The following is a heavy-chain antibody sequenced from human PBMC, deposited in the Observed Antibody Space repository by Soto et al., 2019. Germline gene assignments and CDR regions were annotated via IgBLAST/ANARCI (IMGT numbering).Heavy chain of an antibody. D-gene: IGHD3-3*01. CDR2: IYPGDSDT. Sequence: PGESLKISCKGSGYSFTSYWIGWVRQMPGKGLEWMGIIYPGDSDTRYSPSFQGQVTISADKSISTAYLQWSSLKASDTAMYYCARVIRQNITMFGVVIERPHYFDYWGQGTLVTVSS. J-gene: IGHJ4*02. CDR1: GYSFTSYW. CDR3: ARVIRQNITMFGVVIERPHYFDY. V-gene: IGHV5-51*01.